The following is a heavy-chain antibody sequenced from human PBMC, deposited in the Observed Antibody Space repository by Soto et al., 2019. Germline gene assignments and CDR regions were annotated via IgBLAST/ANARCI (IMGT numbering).Heavy chain of an antibody. D-gene: IGHD3-22*01. CDR3: ARQRGTNYYDSSGYHYYYYYGMDV. J-gene: IGHJ6*02. Sequence: PGESLKISCEGSGYSFTSYWIGWVRQMPGKGLEWMGIIYPGDSDTRYSPSFQGQVTISADKSISTAYLQWSSLKASDTAMYYCARQRGTNYYDSSGYHYYYYYGMDVWGQGTTVTVSS. V-gene: IGHV5-51*01. CDR1: GYSFTSYW. CDR2: IYPGDSDT.